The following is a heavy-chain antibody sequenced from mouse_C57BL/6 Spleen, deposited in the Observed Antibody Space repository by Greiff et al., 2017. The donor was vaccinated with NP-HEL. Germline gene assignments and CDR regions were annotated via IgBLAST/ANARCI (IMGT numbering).Heavy chain of an antibody. D-gene: IGHD1-1*01. V-gene: IGHV1-64*01. CDR2: IHPNSGST. CDR3: ARSYGQYYFDY. J-gene: IGHJ2*01. CDR1: GYTFTSYW. Sequence: VQLQQSGAELVKPGASVKLSCKASGYTFTSYWMHWVKQRPGQGLEWIGMIHPNSGSTNYNEKFKSKATLTVDKSSSTAYMQLSSLTSEDSAVYYCARSYGQYYFDYCGQGTTLTVSS.